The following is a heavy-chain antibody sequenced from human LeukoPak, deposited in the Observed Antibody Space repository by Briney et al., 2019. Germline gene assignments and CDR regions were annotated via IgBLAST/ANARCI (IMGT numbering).Heavy chain of an antibody. CDR3: ARKIFDSSGYYYFDY. J-gene: IGHJ4*02. CDR2: IIPIFGTA. V-gene: IGHV1-69*05. D-gene: IGHD3-22*01. CDR1: GGTFSSYA. Sequence: SVKVSCKASGGTFSSYAISWVRQAPGQGLEWMGGIIPIFGTANYTQKFQGRVTITTDESTSTAYMELSSLRSEDTAVYYCARKIFDSSGYYYFDYWGQGTLVTVSS.